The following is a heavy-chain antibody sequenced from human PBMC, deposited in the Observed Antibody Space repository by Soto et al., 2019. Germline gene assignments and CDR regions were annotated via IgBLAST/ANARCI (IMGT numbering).Heavy chain of an antibody. D-gene: IGHD3-22*01. J-gene: IGHJ3*02. CDR2: IYHSGNA. CDR1: GGSISSGGYS. CDR3: AGATQYFFDSSGYQRGPHFAPDI. Sequence: SETLSLTCAVSGGSISSGGYSWNWIRQPPGKGLEWIGYIYHSGNAYYNPSLKSRVIISVDNSENQFSLKVTSVTAADTAVYYCAGATQYFFDSSGYQRGPHFAPDIWGQGTMVTVSS. V-gene: IGHV4-30-2*01.